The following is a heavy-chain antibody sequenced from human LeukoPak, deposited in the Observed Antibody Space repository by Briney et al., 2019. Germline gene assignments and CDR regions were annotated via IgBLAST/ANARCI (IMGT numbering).Heavy chain of an antibody. V-gene: IGHV4-39*01. CDR2: IYYSGST. CDR3: AHSGSWYAFDH. J-gene: IGHJ4*02. CDR1: GGSISSSSYY. D-gene: IGHD6-13*01. Sequence: SETLSLTCTVSGGSISSSSYYWGWIRQPPGKGPEWIGSIYYSGSTYYNPSLKSRVTISVDTSKNQFSLRLSSVTAADTAVYCCAHSGSWYAFDHWGQGTLVTVSS.